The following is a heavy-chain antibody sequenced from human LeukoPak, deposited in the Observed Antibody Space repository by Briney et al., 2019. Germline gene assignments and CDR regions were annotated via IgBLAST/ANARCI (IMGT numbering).Heavy chain of an antibody. D-gene: IGHD3-10*01. J-gene: IGHJ6*02. CDR3: ARSYYYGSGSYGMDV. CDR2: IYYSGST. CDR1: GGSISSYY. Sequence: SETLSLTCTVSGGSISSYYWSWIRQPPGKGLEWIGYIYYSGSTNYDPSLKSRVTISVDTSKNQFSLKLSSVTAADTAVYYCARSYYYGSGSYGMDVWGQGTTVTVSS. V-gene: IGHV4-59*08.